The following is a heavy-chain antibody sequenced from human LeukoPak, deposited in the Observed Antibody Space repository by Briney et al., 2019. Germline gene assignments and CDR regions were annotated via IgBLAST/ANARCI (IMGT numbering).Heavy chain of an antibody. V-gene: IGHV4-4*02. D-gene: IGHD2-8*01. CDR1: GGSISNTNW. CDR3: SRENGAFSPFGY. Sequence: SETLSLTCGVSGGSISNTNWWTWVRQPPGKGLEWIGEVNLQGSTNYNPSLSSRVIMALDTSKNHLSLNLTSVTAADTAVYYCSRENGAFSPFGYWGQGTLVTVPS. J-gene: IGHJ4*02. CDR2: VNLQGST.